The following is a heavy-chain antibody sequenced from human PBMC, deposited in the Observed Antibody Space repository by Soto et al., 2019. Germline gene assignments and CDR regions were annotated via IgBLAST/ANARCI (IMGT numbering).Heavy chain of an antibody. CDR3: ARDKITGLFDY. CDR1: GGPISRGGYY. J-gene: IGHJ4*02. V-gene: IGHV4-31*03. CDR2: MHYSGNT. Sequence: TLSLTCTVSGGPISRGGYYWSWIRQHPGKGLEWIGNMHYSGNTYYNPSLKSRVTISIGTSKNQFSLKLRSVTAADTAVYYCARDKITGLFDYWGQGTLVTVSS. D-gene: IGHD2-8*02.